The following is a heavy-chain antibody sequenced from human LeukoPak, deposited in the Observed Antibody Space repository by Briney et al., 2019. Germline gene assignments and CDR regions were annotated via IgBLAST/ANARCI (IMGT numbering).Heavy chain of an antibody. D-gene: IGHD2-15*01. V-gene: IGHV1-69*13. Sequence: SVKVSCKASGGAFSSYAISWVRQAPGQGLEWMGGIIPIFGTANYAQKFQGRVTITADESTSTAYMELSSLRSEDTAVYYCARAFPIGYCSGGSCYARSRWFDPWGQGTLVTVSS. CDR2: IIPIFGTA. J-gene: IGHJ5*02. CDR1: GGAFSSYA. CDR3: ARAFPIGYCSGGSCYARSRWFDP.